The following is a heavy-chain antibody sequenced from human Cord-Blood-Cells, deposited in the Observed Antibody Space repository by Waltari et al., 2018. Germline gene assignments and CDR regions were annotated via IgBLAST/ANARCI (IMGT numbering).Heavy chain of an antibody. D-gene: IGHD3-22*01. V-gene: IGHV3-30*04. CDR3: ARDFKYDSSGHDY. Sequence: QVQLVESGGGVVQPGRSLRLFCAASGFTFRSYPMLWVLQAPGKGLEWVAVISYDGSNKYYADSVKGRFTISRDNSKNTLYLQMNSLRAEDTAVYYCARDFKYDSSGHDYWGQGTLVTVSS. CDR1: GFTFRSYP. CDR2: ISYDGSNK. J-gene: IGHJ4*02.